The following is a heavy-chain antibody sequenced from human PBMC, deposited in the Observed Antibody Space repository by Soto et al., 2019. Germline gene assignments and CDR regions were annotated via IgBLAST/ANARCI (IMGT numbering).Heavy chain of an antibody. CDR2: ISYDGSNK. V-gene: IGHV3-30-3*01. CDR1: GFTFSSYA. Sequence: GGSLRLSCAASGFTFSSYAMHWVRQAPGKGLEWVAVISYDGSNKYYADSVKGRFTISRDNSKNTLYLQMNSLRAEDTAVYYCARVRGSYYELSDYWGQGTLVTVSS. CDR3: ARVRGSYYELSDY. D-gene: IGHD1-26*01. J-gene: IGHJ4*02.